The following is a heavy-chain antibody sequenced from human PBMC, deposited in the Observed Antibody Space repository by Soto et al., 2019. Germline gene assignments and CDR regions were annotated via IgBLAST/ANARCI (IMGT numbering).Heavy chain of an antibody. CDR3: ARSARILTGYYSIDYYYYGIDV. CDR1: GGSISSSSYY. D-gene: IGHD3-9*01. CDR2: LYYSGST. V-gene: IGHV4-39*01. Sequence: QLQLQESGPGLVKPSETLSLTCTVSGGSISSSSYYWGWIRQPPGKGLAWIGSLYYSGSTYYNPSLKSRVTISVARSKNQFSLKLSFVTAAATAVYYCARSARILTGYYSIDYYYYGIDVWGQGTTVTVSS. J-gene: IGHJ6*02.